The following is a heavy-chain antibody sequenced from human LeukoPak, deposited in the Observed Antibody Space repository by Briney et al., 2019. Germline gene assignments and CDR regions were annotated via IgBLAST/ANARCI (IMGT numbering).Heavy chain of an antibody. V-gene: IGHV3-7*01. CDR2: INQDGNEN. CDR1: GFNFRTSW. J-gene: IGHJ4*02. CDR3: ARDRGYNCFDY. Sequence: GGSLRLSCAASGFNFRTSWMNWVRQAPGKGLEWVASINQDGNENYYVDSVMGRFTISRDNAKNSLFLRVNSLRAEDTAVYYCARDRGYNCFDYWGQGTLVTVSS. D-gene: IGHD5-12*01.